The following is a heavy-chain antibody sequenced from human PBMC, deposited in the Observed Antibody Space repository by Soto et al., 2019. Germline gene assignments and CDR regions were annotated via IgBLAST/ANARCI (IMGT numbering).Heavy chain of an antibody. Sequence: QVQLQESGPGLVEPSQTLSLTSIVSGGSINSAGYYWSWVRQHPGKVLEWIGNIYYTRRTSYNPSLKSRVSMEVDTSNPHFPLTLRSLTPADTAVYFCARLPSIRKYPRDVWGLELTVSVSS. D-gene: IGHD3-3*02. V-gene: IGHV4-31*03. CDR3: ARLPSIRKYPRDV. CDR1: GGSINSAGYY. J-gene: IGHJ6*02. CDR2: IYYTRRT.